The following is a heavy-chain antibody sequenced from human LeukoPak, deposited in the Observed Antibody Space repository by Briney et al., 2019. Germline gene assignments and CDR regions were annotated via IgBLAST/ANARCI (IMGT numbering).Heavy chain of an antibody. Sequence: PSQTLSLTCTVSGGSISSGSYYWIWIRQPAGKGLEWIGRIYTSGSTNYNPSLKSRVTISVDTSKNQFSLKLSSVTAADTAVYYCARHRRIQLWLELLKNKLNWFDPWGQGTLVTVSS. CDR1: GGSISSGSYY. D-gene: IGHD5-18*01. J-gene: IGHJ5*02. CDR2: IYTSGST. V-gene: IGHV4-61*02. CDR3: ARHRRIQLWLELLKNKLNWFDP.